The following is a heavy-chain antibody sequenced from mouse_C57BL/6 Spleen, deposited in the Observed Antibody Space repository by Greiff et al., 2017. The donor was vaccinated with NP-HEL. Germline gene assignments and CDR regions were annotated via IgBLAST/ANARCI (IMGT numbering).Heavy chain of an antibody. CDR3: ARQFITTGYFDV. CDR2: ISYDGSN. Sequence: EVQLQQSGPGLVKPSQSLSLTCSVTGYSITSGYYWNWIRQFPGNKLEWMGYISYDGSNNYNPSLKNRISITRDTSKNQFFLKLNSVTTEDTATYYCARQFITTGYFDVWGTGTTVTVSS. V-gene: IGHV3-6*01. CDR1: GYSITSGYY. D-gene: IGHD1-1*01. J-gene: IGHJ1*03.